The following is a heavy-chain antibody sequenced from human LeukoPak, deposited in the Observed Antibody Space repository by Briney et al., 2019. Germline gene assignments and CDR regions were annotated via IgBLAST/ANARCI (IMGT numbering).Heavy chain of an antibody. CDR3: AREDYGDYGYGMDV. Sequence: PGGSLRLSCAASEFTVSSNYMSWVRQAPGKGLEWVSVIYSGGSTYYADSVKGRFTISRDNSRNTLYLQMNSLRAEDTAVYYCAREDYGDYGYGMDVWGQGTTVTVSS. J-gene: IGHJ6*02. D-gene: IGHD4-17*01. CDR2: IYSGGST. CDR1: EFTVSSNY. V-gene: IGHV3-53*01.